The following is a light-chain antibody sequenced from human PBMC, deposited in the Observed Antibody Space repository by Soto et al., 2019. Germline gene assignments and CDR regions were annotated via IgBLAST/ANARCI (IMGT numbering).Light chain of an antibody. CDR2: AAS. CDR3: QQSYTSPWT. CDR1: QSISSY. Sequence: DIQMTQSTSSLSASVGDRVTITCRASQSISSYLNWYQQKPGKAPKLLIYAASSLQSGVPSMFSGSGSGTDLTLTISSLQPEDFATYYCQQSYTSPWTFGQGTKVEIK. V-gene: IGKV1-39*01. J-gene: IGKJ1*01.